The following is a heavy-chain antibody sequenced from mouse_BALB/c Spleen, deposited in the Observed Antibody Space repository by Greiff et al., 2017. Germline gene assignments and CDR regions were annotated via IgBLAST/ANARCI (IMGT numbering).Heavy chain of an antibody. Sequence: EVKLMESGPELVKPGASVKISCKASGYTFTDYNMHWVKQSHGKSLEWIGYIYPYNGGTGYNQKFKSKATLTVDNSSSTAYMELRSLTSEDSAVYYCARSSDYDGRGFAYWGQGTLVTVSA. J-gene: IGHJ3*01. D-gene: IGHD2-4*01. CDR1: GYTFTDYN. V-gene: IGHV1S29*02. CDR3: ARSSDYDGRGFAY. CDR2: IYPYNGGT.